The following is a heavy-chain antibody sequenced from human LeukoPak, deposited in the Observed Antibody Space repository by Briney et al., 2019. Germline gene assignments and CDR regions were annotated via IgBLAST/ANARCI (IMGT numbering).Heavy chain of an antibody. CDR3: ARDIAVAAYFDY. CDR2: ISYDGSNK. Sequence: PGGSLRLSCAASGFTFSSYAMHWVRQAPGKGLEWVAVISYDGSNKYYADSVKGRFTISRDNSKNTLYLQMNSLRAEDTAVYYCARDIAVAAYFDYWGQGTLVTVSS. V-gene: IGHV3-30-3*01. J-gene: IGHJ4*02. CDR1: GFTFSSYA. D-gene: IGHD6-19*01.